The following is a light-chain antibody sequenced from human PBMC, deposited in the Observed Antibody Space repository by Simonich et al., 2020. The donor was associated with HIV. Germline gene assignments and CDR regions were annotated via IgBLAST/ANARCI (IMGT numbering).Light chain of an antibody. CDR1: SGSIASNY. CDR3: QSYDSSIRV. Sequence: NFMLTQPHSVSESPGKTVTISCTRSSGSIASNYVQWSQQRPGSSPTTVIYDDNQRPAGVPDRFSGSIDSSSNSASLTISGLKTEDEADYYCQSYDSSIRVFGGGTKVTVL. CDR2: DDN. J-gene: IGLJ2*01. V-gene: IGLV6-57*01.